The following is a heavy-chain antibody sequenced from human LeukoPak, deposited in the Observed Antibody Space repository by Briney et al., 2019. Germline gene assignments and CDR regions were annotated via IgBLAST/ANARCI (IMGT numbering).Heavy chain of an antibody. CDR3: AKGRYYDSTSYPIDY. J-gene: IGHJ4*02. Sequence: GGSLRLSCAASGFTFSSYDMHWVRQAPGKGLEWVAFTRHDGNIEYFADSVKGRFTISRDTSKNTLYLQMNSLRAVDTAVYYCAKGRYYDSTSYPIDYWGQGTLVTVSS. CDR2: TRHDGNIE. V-gene: IGHV3-30*02. CDR1: GFTFSSYD. D-gene: IGHD3-22*01.